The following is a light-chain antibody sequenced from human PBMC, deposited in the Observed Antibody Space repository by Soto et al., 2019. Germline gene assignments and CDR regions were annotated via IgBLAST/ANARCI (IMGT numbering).Light chain of an antibody. V-gene: IGKV1-5*03. CDR1: QSCSTR. CDR3: QQYRSYPYT. J-gene: IGKJ2*01. Sequence: DIPMNQSPSTLSASVGDRATITCRASQSCSTRLAWYQQKPGKAPKLLIYKRSTLESGVPSRFSGSGSGTEFTLTISRLQPDDFATYYCQQYRSYPYTFGQGNKLEIK. CDR2: KRS.